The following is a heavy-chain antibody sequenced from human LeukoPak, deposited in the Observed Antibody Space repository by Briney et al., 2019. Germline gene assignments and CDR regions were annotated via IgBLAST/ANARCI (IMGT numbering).Heavy chain of an antibody. J-gene: IGHJ4*02. Sequence: PSETLSLTCTVSGGSISSYYWSWTRQPPGKGLEWIGYIYYSGSTNYNPSLKSRVTISVDTSKNQFSLKLSSVTAADTAVYYCARMYYYGSGPWYFDYWGQGTLVTVSS. D-gene: IGHD3-10*01. CDR3: ARMYYYGSGPWYFDY. CDR1: GGSISSYY. CDR2: IYYSGST. V-gene: IGHV4-59*01.